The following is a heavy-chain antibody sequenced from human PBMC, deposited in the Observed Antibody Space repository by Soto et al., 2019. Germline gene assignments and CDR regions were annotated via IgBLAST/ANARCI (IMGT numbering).Heavy chain of an antibody. V-gene: IGHV1-18*01. CDR3: ARDLPNDCGGDCPVDY. D-gene: IGHD2-21*02. CDR1: GYTFTSYG. J-gene: IGHJ4*02. Sequence: ASVKVSCKASGYTFTSYGISWVRQAPGQGLEWMGWISAYNGNTNYAQKLQGRVTMTTDTSTSTAYMELRSLRSDDTAVYYCARDLPNDCGGDCPVDYWGQGTLVTVPQ. CDR2: ISAYNGNT.